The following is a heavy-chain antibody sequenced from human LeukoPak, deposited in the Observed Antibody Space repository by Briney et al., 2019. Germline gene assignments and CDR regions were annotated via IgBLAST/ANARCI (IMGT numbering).Heavy chain of an antibody. V-gene: IGHV3-30*02. CDR3: AKDEAVAGYNWFDP. J-gene: IGHJ5*02. CDR2: IRYEGSNK. D-gene: IGHD6-19*01. CDR1: GFTFSSYG. Sequence: GGSLRLSCAASGFTFSSYGMPWVRQAPGKGLEWVAFIRYEGSNKYYADSVKGRFTISRDNSQNTLYLQMNSLRAEDTAVYYCAKDEAVAGYNWFDPWGQGTLVTVSS.